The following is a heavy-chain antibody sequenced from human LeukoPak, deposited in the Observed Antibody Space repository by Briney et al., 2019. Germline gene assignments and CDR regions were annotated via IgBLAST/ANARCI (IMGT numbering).Heavy chain of an antibody. Sequence: GGSLRLSCAASGFTFSNFAMTWVRQAPGKGLEWVSSIVGSSSTYYADSLKGRFTISRDNAKNSLYLQMNSLRAEDTAVYYCARDYSSGWGQGTLVTVSS. D-gene: IGHD6-19*01. CDR1: GFTFSNFA. V-gene: IGHV3-21*01. CDR2: IVGSSST. J-gene: IGHJ4*02. CDR3: ARDYSSG.